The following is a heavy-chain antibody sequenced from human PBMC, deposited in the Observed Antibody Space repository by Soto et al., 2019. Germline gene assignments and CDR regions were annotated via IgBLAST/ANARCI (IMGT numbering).Heavy chain of an antibody. CDR1: GDSITSRNW. D-gene: IGHD3-3*01. V-gene: IGHV4-4*02. CDR2: IYHGGNT. Sequence: QVQLQESGPGLVKPSGTLSLTCVVSGDSITSRNWWSWVRQPPGKGLEWIGEIYHGGNTNYNPSFKSRVTILVDKSKTQVSLNLSSVTAADTAVYYCATQTISYSLDVWGQGTTVTVSS. J-gene: IGHJ6*02. CDR3: ATQTISYSLDV.